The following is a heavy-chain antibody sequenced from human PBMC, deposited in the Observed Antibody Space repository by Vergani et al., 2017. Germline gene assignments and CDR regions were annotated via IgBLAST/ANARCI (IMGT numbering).Heavy chain of an antibody. Sequence: QVQLQQWGAGLLKPSETLSLTCAVYGGYFSGYYWNWVRQPPGEGLGWNGEINHSVSTNYYPSLKSRIIISVDTSKNQFSLKLNSVTAADTAVYYCARGLGKWERYDYYYYMDVGGKGTTVIVSS. CDR2: INHSVST. V-gene: IGHV4-34*01. D-gene: IGHD1-26*01. J-gene: IGHJ6*03. CDR1: GGYFSGYY. CDR3: ARGLGKWERYDYYYYMDV.